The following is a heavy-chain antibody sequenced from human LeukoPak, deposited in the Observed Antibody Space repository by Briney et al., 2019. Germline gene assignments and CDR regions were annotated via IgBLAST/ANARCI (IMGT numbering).Heavy chain of an antibody. CDR3: ARMQAAGIAAGKYYYYGLDV. D-gene: IGHD6-13*01. CDR2: IDWDDDK. J-gene: IGHJ6*02. Sequence: SGPTLVNPTQTLTLTCTFSGSSLSTSGMCVSWIRQPPGKALEWLARIDWDDDKYYSTSLKTRLTISKDTSKNQVVLTVTNLDPVDTATYYCARMQAAGIAAGKYYYYGLDVWGQGATVAVSS. V-gene: IGHV2-70*11. CDR1: GSSLSTSGMC.